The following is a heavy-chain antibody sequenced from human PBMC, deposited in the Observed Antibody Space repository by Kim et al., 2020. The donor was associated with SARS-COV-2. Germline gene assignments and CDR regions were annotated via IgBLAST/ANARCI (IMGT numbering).Heavy chain of an antibody. CDR3: ARHVSSFWYFDL. J-gene: IGHJ2*01. Sequence: SETLSLTCTVSGASISSHYWTWIRQPPGKGLEWIGYIFHTGSTNYNPSLKSRITMSVDTSKNQFSFKLTSVIAADTAVDYCARHVSSFWYFDLWGRGTL. V-gene: IGHV4-59*08. CDR2: IFHTGST. D-gene: IGHD2-8*01. CDR1: GASISSHY.